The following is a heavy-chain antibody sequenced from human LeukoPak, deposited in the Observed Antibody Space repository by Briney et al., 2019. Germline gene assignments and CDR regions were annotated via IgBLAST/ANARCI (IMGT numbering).Heavy chain of an antibody. D-gene: IGHD3/OR15-3a*01. CDR1: GFVFTCFA. Sequence: PGGSLRLSCAASGFVFTCFAMSWVRQAPGKGLEWVSYISGSGHDISYADSVKGRFTISRDNAKGSLYLQMNSLRAADTAVYYCGTHAGRTGSDDWGQGTLVTVSS. J-gene: IGHJ4*02. V-gene: IGHV3-11*01. CDR2: ISGSGHDI. CDR3: GTHAGRTGSDD.